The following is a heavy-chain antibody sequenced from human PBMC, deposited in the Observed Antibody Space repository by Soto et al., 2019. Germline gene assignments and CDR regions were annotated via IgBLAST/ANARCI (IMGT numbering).Heavy chain of an antibody. CDR1: GFTFSSYS. D-gene: IGHD6-19*01. J-gene: IGHJ4*02. Sequence: GGSLRLSCAASGFTFSSYSMNWVRQAPGKGLEWVSAISGSGGSTYYADSVKGRFTISGDNSKNTLYLQMNSLRAEDTAVYYCAKEQWLGDWDYWGQGTLVTVSS. CDR3: AKEQWLGDWDY. V-gene: IGHV3-23*01. CDR2: ISGSGGST.